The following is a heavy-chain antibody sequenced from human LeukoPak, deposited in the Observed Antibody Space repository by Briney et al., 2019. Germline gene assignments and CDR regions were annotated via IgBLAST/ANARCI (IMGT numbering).Heavy chain of an antibody. J-gene: IGHJ4*02. Sequence: GASVKVSCKASGYTFTSYDINWVRRATGQGLEWMGWMNPNSGNTGYAQKFQGRVTMTRNTSISTAYMELSSLRSEDTAVYYCAKYYYYDSSAITDWGQGTLVTVSS. CDR3: AKYYYYDSSAITD. CDR2: MNPNSGNT. D-gene: IGHD3-22*01. V-gene: IGHV1-8*01. CDR1: GYTFTSYD.